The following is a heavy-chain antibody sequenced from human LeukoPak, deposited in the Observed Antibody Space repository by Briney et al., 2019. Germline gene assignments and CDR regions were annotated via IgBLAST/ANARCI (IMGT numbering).Heavy chain of an antibody. CDR3: ARVRILVGRYFDC. J-gene: IGHJ4*02. V-gene: IGHV3-53*01. CDR2: IYSGGST. Sequence: GGSLRLSCAASGFTVSSNYMSWVRQAPGKGLEWVSVIYSGGSTYYADSVKGRFTISRDNSKNTLYLQMNSLRAEDTAVYYCARVRILVGRYFDCWGQGTLATVSS. D-gene: IGHD3-22*01. CDR1: GFTVSSNY.